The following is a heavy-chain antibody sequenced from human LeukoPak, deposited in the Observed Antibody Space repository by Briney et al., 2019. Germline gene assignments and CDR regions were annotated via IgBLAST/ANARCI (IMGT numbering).Heavy chain of an antibody. CDR1: GYTFSNTW. V-gene: IGHV3-15*01. D-gene: IGHD5-24*01. CDR3: AADLDAYNTLDS. Sequence: PGGSLRLSCVGSGYTFSNTWMNWVRRAPGKGLEWVGRIKTKSEGGTTHYAAHVKGRFTISRDDSKKPIFLRMNGLEVQDTAIYFCAADLDAYNTLDSWGQGALVTVPS. CDR2: IKTKSEGGTT. J-gene: IGHJ4*02.